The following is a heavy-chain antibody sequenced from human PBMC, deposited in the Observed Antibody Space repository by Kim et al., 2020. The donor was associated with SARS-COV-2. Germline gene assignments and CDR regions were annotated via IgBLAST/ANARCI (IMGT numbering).Heavy chain of an antibody. V-gene: IGHV3-43*01. J-gene: IGHJ4*02. Sequence: GGSLRLSCAASGFTFDDYTMHWVRQAPGKGLEWVSLISWDGGSTYYADSVKGRFTISRDNSKNSLYLQMNSLRTEDTALYYCAKDIGGYYTYFDYWGQGTLVTVSS. CDR1: GFTFDDYT. CDR3: AKDIGGYYTYFDY. D-gene: IGHD3-22*01. CDR2: ISWDGGST.